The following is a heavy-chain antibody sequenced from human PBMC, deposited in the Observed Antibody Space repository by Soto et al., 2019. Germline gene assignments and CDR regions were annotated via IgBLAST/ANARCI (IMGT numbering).Heavy chain of an antibody. J-gene: IGHJ4*02. CDR1: GGSIDRSNYY. D-gene: IGHD3-22*01. Sequence: QLQLQESGPGLVKPSETLSLTCTVSGGSIDRSNYYWDWIRQPPGKGLEWIGTTYYNGNAYYNPSRKRRGTMSVDTSKHRFSLKLISVTAADTAVYYCARHFVAVVIKGWGYWGQGTLVTVSS. V-gene: IGHV4-39*01. CDR3: ARHFVAVVIKGWGY. CDR2: TYYNGNA.